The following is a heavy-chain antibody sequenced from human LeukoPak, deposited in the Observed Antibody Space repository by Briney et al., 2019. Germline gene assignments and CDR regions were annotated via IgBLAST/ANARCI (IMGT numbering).Heavy chain of an antibody. CDR3: ARVVAAAGTESSWFDP. CDR2: FIPIFGTA. V-gene: IGHV1-69*05. Sequence: SVKVSCKASGGTFSSYAISWVRQAPGQGLEWMGGFIPIFGTANYAQKFQGRVTITTDESTSTAYMELSSLRSEDTAVYYCARVVAAAGTESSWFDPWGQGTLVTVSS. D-gene: IGHD6-13*01. CDR1: GGTFSSYA. J-gene: IGHJ5*02.